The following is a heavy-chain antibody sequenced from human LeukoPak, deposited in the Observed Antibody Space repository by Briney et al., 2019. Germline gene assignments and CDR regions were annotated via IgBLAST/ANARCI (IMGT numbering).Heavy chain of an antibody. CDR3: AKATRQNFDWLFLFDP. Sequence: GGFLRLSCAASGFAFDDYAMHWVRQAPGKGLEWVSLISWDGGSTYYADSVKGRFTISRDNSKNSLYLQMNSLRAEDTALYYCAKATRQNFDWLFLFDPWGQGTLVTVSS. CDR2: ISWDGGST. J-gene: IGHJ5*02. D-gene: IGHD3-9*01. CDR1: GFAFDDYA. V-gene: IGHV3-43D*04.